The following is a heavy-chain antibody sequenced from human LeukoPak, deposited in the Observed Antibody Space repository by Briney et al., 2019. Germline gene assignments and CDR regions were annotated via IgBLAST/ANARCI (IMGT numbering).Heavy chain of an antibody. CDR3: AREDSKVNYYGMDV. CDR2: IKRDGSEK. D-gene: IGHD4-4*01. J-gene: IGHJ6*02. CDR1: GFTFSSYW. V-gene: IGHV3-7*01. Sequence: GGSLRLSCAASGFTFSSYWMSWVRQAPGKGLEWVANIKRDGSEKYYVDSVKGRFTISRDNAKNSLYLQMNSLRAEDTAVYYCAREDSKVNYYGMDVWGQGTTVTVSS.